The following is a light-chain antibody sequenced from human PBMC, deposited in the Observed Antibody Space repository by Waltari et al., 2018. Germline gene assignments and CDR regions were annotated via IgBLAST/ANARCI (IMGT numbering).Light chain of an antibody. CDR1: SNDVGGYNS. J-gene: IGLJ2*01. CDR3: SSQSSNDVVL. V-gene: IGLV2-14*01. CDR2: DVS. Sequence: QSPLTQPASVSGSPGQSVTIFCAGTSNDVGGYNSVSWYQEHPGQAPRVIIYDVSDRPSGVSDRFSGSKSGNTASLTISGLQAEDEADYYCSSQSSNDVVLFGGGTKLPVL.